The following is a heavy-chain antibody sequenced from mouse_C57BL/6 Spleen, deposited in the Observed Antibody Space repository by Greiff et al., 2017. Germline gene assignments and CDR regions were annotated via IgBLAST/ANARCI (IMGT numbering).Heavy chain of an antibody. D-gene: IGHD4-1*01. CDR3: TRSDWVLWYFDV. V-gene: IGHV1-72*01. CDR2: IDPNSGGT. J-gene: IGHJ1*03. Sequence: QVQLQQPGAELVKPGASVKLSCKASGYTFTSYWMHWVKQRPGRGLEWIGRIDPNSGGTKYNEKFKRTATLTVATPSSTAYKQLSSRTSEDSAVYYCTRSDWVLWYFDVWGTGTTVTVSS. CDR1: GYTFTSYW.